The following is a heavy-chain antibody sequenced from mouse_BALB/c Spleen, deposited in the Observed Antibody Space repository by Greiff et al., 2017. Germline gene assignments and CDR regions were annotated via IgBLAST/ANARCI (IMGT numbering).Heavy chain of an antibody. CDR2: IRSKSNNYAT. V-gene: IGHV10-1*02. CDR1: GFTFNTYA. CDR3: VRDGSSLAWFAY. D-gene: IGHD1-1*01. Sequence: EVQLVESGGGLVQPKGSLKLSCAASGFTFNTYAMNWVRQAPGKGLEWVARIRSKSNNYATYYADSVKDRFTISRDDSQSMLYLQMNNLKTEDTAMYYCVRDGSSLAWFAYWGQGTLVTVSA. J-gene: IGHJ3*01.